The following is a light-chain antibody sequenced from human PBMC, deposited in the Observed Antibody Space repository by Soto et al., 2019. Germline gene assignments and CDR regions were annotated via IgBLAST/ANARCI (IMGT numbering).Light chain of an antibody. CDR3: CSYAGTRTSWV. Sequence: QSVLTQPPSASGSPGQSVTISCTGTSSDVGAYNYVSWYQQHPGKAPKLMIHEVSKRPSGVPDRFSASKSGNTASLTVSGLQAEDEADYHCCSYAGTRTSWVFGTGTKLTVL. CDR1: SSDVGAYNY. V-gene: IGLV2-8*01. J-gene: IGLJ1*01. CDR2: EVS.